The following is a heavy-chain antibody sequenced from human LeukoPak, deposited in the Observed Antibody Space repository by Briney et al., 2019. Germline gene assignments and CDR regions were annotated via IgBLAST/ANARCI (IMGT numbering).Heavy chain of an antibody. CDR2: FYTSGSI. V-gene: IGHV4-61*02. CDR1: GGSLSAGSYF. CDR3: AIGFYYDSSGYRRLDF. D-gene: IGHD3-22*01. J-gene: IGHJ4*02. Sequence: SETLSLTCTVSGGSLSAGSYFWGWIRQPAGKGLEWIGRFYTSGSINYNPSLKSRVTISVDTSKDQFSLKLSSVTAADTAVYYCAIGFYYDSSGYRRLDFWGQGTLVTVSS.